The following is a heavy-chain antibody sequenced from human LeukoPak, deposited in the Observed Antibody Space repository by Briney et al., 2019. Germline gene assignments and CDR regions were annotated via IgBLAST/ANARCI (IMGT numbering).Heavy chain of an antibody. CDR1: GFTFSAYS. Sequence: GGSLRLSCSVSGFTFSAYSMNWVRQAPGKGLEWVSYISSSTGSTVYYADSVKGRFTISRDNAKNSLYLQMNSLRAEDTAVYYRARAHYGGTTDYWGQGTLVTVSS. CDR2: ISSSTGSTV. V-gene: IGHV3-48*04. D-gene: IGHD1-7*01. J-gene: IGHJ4*02. CDR3: ARAHYGGTTDY.